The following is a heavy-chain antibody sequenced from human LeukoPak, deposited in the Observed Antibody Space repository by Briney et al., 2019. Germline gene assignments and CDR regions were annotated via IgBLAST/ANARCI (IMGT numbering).Heavy chain of an antibody. CDR2: IRYDGSNK. D-gene: IGHD3-16*02. CDR1: GFTFNSYG. CDR3: ARAGFRYYDYVWGSYRKPVNDAFDI. V-gene: IGHV3-30*02. J-gene: IGHJ3*02. Sequence: PGGSLRLSCVASGFTFNSYGMHWVRQAPGKGLEWVLFIRYDGSNKYYADSVKGRFTISRDNSKNTLYLQMNSLRAEDTAVYYCARAGFRYYDYVWGSYRKPVNDAFDIWGQGTMVTVSS.